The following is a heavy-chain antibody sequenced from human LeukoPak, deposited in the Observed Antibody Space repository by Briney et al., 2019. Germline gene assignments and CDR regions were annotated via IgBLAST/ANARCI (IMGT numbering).Heavy chain of an antibody. V-gene: IGHV1-18*04. CDR2: ISPYSDNT. CDR3: ARGGPFSIAAARVYYFDY. J-gene: IGHJ4*02. CDR1: GYTFTGYY. D-gene: IGHD6-13*01. Sequence: RASVKVSCKASGYTFTGYYMHWVRQAPGQGLEWMGWISPYSDNTNYAQNLQGRVTMTTDTSTSTAYMELRSLTSDDTAMYYCARGGPFSIAAARVYYFDYWGQGTLVTVSS.